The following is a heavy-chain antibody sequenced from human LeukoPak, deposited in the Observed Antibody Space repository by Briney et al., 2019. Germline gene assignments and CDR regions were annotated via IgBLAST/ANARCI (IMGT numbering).Heavy chain of an antibody. J-gene: IGHJ6*03. D-gene: IGHD5-18*01. Sequence: PSETLSLTCTVSGGSISSYYWSWIRQAPGKGLEWIGYIYYSGSTNYNPSLKSRVTISVDTSKNQFSLKLSSVTAADTAVYYCARGLSGYSYGHDYYYMDVWGKGTTVTVSS. CDR3: ARGLSGYSYGHDYYYMDV. CDR2: IYYSGST. V-gene: IGHV4-59*01. CDR1: GGSISSYY.